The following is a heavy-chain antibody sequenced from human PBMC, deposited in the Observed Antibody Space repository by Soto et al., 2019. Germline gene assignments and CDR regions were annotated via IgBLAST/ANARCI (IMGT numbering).Heavy chain of an antibody. Sequence: GSLRLSCAASGFTFSSLSMNWVRQAPGKGLEWVSSISSGSDYIYYADSMKGRFTISRDNGKNALYLQMNSLRAEDTAVYYCMGGDYDRYTYYGMDVWGQGTTVTVSS. CDR2: ISSGSDYI. D-gene: IGHD4-17*01. CDR3: MGGDYDRYTYYGMDV. V-gene: IGHV3-21*01. J-gene: IGHJ6*02. CDR1: GFTFSSLS.